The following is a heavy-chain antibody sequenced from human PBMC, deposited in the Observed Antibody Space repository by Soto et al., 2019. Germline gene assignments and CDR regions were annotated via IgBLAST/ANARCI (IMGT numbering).Heavy chain of an antibody. D-gene: IGHD6-19*01. CDR1: GYTFRSYG. J-gene: IGHJ4*02. CDR2: ISPYYGKS. Sequence: QVQLVQSGPEVRRPGTSLKVACKPSGYTFRSYGIIWVRQAPGQGLEWMGWISPYYGKSNYAQKFQDRMTMTTDPSTSTAFMELKSLKSNDTAMYYCARDLLAVAGTIDYWGQGTLISVSS. CDR3: ARDLLAVAGTIDY. V-gene: IGHV1-18*01.